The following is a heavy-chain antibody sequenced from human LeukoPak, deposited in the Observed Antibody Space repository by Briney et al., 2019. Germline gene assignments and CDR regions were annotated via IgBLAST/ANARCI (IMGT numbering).Heavy chain of an antibody. CDR1: GYTFTDYY. D-gene: IGHD5-18*01. Sequence: GASVKVPCKASGYTFTDYYIHWVRQAPGQGLEWMGWINPNSGGTNYAQKFQGRVTMTRDTSISTAYMELSSLRSDDTALYYCTRGTNFYGYDYWGQGALVTVSS. CDR2: INPNSGGT. CDR3: TRGTNFYGYDY. J-gene: IGHJ4*02. V-gene: IGHV1-2*02.